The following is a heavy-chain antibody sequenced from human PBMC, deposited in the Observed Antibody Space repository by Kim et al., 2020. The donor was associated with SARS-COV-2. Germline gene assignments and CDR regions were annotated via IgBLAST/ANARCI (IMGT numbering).Heavy chain of an antibody. V-gene: IGHV3-9*01. D-gene: IGHD6-19*01. J-gene: IGHJ4*02. Sequence: GGSLRLSCAASGFTFGDYAMHWVRQAPGKGLEWVSGISWNSGSIGYADSVKGRFTISRDNAKNSLYLQMNSLRAEDTALYYCAKGREVADHFDYWGQGTLVTVSS. CDR3: AKGREVADHFDY. CDR2: ISWNSGSI. CDR1: GFTFGDYA.